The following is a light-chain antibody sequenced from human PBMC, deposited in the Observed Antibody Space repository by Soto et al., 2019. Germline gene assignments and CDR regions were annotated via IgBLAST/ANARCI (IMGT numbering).Light chain of an antibody. Sequence: DIQMTQSPSSVPASVGDRVTITCRASQGVRNWLAWYQQKPGEAPKLLIYAASTLRRGVPSRFRGSGSGTDFTFTITSLQPEDFATCYCQQAYSFPYTFGQGTKLEIK. CDR3: QQAYSFPYT. J-gene: IGKJ2*01. CDR1: QGVRNW. CDR2: AAS. V-gene: IGKV1-12*01.